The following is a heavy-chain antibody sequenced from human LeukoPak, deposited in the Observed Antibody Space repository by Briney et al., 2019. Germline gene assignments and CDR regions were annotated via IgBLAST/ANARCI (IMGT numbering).Heavy chain of an antibody. CDR2: IIPVFGTA. CDR3: ARDRIHPDSPGIAAAPRAWFDP. CDR1: GGTFSSYA. D-gene: IGHD6-13*01. V-gene: IGHV1-69*05. J-gene: IGHJ5*02. Sequence: SVKVSCKASGGTFSSYAISWVRQAPGQGLEWMGGIIPVFGTANYAQKFQGRVTITTDESTSTAYMELSSLRSEDTAVYYCARDRIHPDSPGIAAAPRAWFDPWGQGTLVTVSS.